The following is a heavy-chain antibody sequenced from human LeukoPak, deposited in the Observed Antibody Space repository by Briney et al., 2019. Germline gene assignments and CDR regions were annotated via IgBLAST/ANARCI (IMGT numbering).Heavy chain of an antibody. CDR3: AKGKGDLGTHRGEYFQH. CDR2: ISGSGGST. J-gene: IGHJ1*01. D-gene: IGHD3-16*01. CDR1: GFTFSSYA. V-gene: IGHV3-23*01. Sequence: QPGASLRLSCAASGFTFSSYAMSWVRQAPGKGLEWVSAISGSGGSTYYADSVKGRFTISRDNSKNTLYLQMNSLRAEDTAVYYCAKGKGDLGTHRGEYFQHWGQGTLVTVSS.